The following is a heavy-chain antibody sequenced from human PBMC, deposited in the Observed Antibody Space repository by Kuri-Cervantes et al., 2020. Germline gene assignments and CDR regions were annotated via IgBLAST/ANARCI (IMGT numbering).Heavy chain of an antibody. J-gene: IGHJ3*02. Sequence: GGSLRLSCAASGFTFSSYEMNWVRQAPGKGLEWVSYISSSGSTIYYADSVKGRFTISRDNSKNTLYLQMSSLRAEDTAVYYCAREDIAVTGNGAFEMWGQGTMVTVSS. CDR3: AREDIAVTGNGAFEM. D-gene: IGHD6-19*01. V-gene: IGHV3-48*03. CDR2: ISSSGSTI. CDR1: GFTFSSYE.